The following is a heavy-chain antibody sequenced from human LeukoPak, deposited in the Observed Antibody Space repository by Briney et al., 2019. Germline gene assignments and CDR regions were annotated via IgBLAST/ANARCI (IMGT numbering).Heavy chain of an antibody. V-gene: IGHV3-7*01. J-gene: IGHJ4*02. CDR2: IKQDGSEK. Sequence: PGGSLRLSCAASGFTFSSYWMSWARQAPGKGLEWVANIKQDGSEKYYVDSVKGRFTISRDNAKNSLYLQMNSLRAEDTAVYYCARETPPAPGYSSSFDYWGQGTLVTVSS. CDR3: ARETPPAPGYSSSFDY. CDR1: GFTFSSYW. D-gene: IGHD6-13*01.